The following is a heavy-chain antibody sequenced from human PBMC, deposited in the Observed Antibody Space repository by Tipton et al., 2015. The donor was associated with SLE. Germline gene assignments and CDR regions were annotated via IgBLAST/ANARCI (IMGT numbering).Heavy chain of an antibody. D-gene: IGHD2-15*01. CDR1: GGSITSTNW. J-gene: IGHJ4*02. V-gene: IGHV4-4*02. CDR3: ASLGYCSGGSCYSFDY. CDR2: IYYSGST. Sequence: TLSLTCAVSGGSITSTNWWSWVRQPPGKGLEWIGDIYYSGSTYYNPSLKSRVTISVDTSKNQFSLKLSSVTAADTAVYHCASLGYCSGGSCYSFDYWGQGTLVTVSS.